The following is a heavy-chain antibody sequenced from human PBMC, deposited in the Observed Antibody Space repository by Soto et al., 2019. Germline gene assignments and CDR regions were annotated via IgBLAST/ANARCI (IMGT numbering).Heavy chain of an antibody. J-gene: IGHJ4*02. CDR3: ARGQYGGKGY. CDR1: GFTFSSYW. CDR2: IKEDGSEK. D-gene: IGHD2-15*01. V-gene: IGHV3-7*03. Sequence: EVQLVESGGGLVQPGGSLRLSCAASGFTFSSYWMNWVRQAPGKGLEWVANIKEDGSEKNYVDSVKGRFIISRDNAKESLFLQMNSVRAEDTAVYYGARGQYGGKGYWGQGTLVTVSS.